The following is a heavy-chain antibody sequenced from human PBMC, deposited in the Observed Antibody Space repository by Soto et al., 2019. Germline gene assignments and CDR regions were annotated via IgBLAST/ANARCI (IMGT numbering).Heavy chain of an antibody. V-gene: IGHV3-7*03. D-gene: IGHD3-3*02. CDR1: GFMFSSYK. CDR2: RRQDGAER. Sequence: HPGGSLRLSCAASGFMFSSYKMSWVRQAPGKGLEWVANRRQDGAERSYVDSVKGRFTISRDNGKNTVYLHMNSLRDEDSAVYFCAREHHFNNWFVYWGQGVLVTVSS. J-gene: IGHJ5*01. CDR3: AREHHFNNWFVY.